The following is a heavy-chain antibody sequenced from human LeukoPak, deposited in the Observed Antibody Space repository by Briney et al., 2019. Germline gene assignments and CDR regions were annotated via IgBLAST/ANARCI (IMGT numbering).Heavy chain of an antibody. Sequence: ASETLSLTCTVSGGSISSYYWSWIRQPPGKGLEWIGYIYYSGSTNYNPSLKSRVTISVDTSKNQFSLKLSPVTAADTAVYYCARSPCSSTSCYPLYYYYMDVWGKGTTVTVSS. CDR1: GGSISSYY. CDR2: IYYSGST. J-gene: IGHJ6*03. CDR3: ARSPCSSTSCYPLYYYYMDV. D-gene: IGHD2-2*01. V-gene: IGHV4-59*01.